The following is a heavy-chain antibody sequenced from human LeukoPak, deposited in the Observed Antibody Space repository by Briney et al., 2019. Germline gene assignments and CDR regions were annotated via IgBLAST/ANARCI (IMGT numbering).Heavy chain of an antibody. CDR2: ISGSGGST. D-gene: IGHD1-26*01. V-gene: IGHV3-23*01. J-gene: IGHJ4*02. Sequence: GGSLRLSCAASGFTFSSYAMSWVRRAPGKGLEWVSAISGSGGSTYYADSVKGRFTISRDNSKNTLYLQMNSLRAEDTAVYYCAKDEVRWDDYFDYWGQGTLVTVSS. CDR3: AKDEVRWDDYFDY. CDR1: GFTFSSYA.